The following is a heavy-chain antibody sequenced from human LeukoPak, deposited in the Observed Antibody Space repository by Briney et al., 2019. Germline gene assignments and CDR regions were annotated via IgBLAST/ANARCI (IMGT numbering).Heavy chain of an antibody. V-gene: IGHV4-34*01. Sequence: SETLSLTCAVYGGSVSGYYWSWIRQPPGKVLEWIGEINHSGSTNYNPSLKSRVTISVDTSKNQFSLKLSSVTAADTAVYYCARDVIAVAGSYWYFDLWGRGTLVTVSS. CDR3: ARDVIAVAGSYWYFDL. CDR2: INHSGST. D-gene: IGHD6-19*01. J-gene: IGHJ2*01. CDR1: GGSVSGYY.